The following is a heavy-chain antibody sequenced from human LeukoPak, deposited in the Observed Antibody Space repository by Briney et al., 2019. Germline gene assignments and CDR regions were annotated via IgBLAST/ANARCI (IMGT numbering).Heavy chain of an antibody. V-gene: IGHV3-48*01. J-gene: IGHJ3*02. D-gene: IGHD3-9*01. CDR2: ISSSSSTI. CDR3: ASEAYYDILTGQTPTNAFDI. CDR1: GFTFSSYS. Sequence: GGSLRLSCAASGFTFSSYSMNWVRQAPGKGLEWVSYISSSSSTIYYADSVKGRFTISRDNAKNSLYLQMNILRAEDTAVYYCASEAYYDILTGQTPTNAFDIWGQGTMVTVSS.